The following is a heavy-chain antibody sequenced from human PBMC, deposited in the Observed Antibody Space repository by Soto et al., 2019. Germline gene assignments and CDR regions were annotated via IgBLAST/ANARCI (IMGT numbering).Heavy chain of an antibody. CDR1: GFTISGYW. V-gene: IGHV3-74*01. D-gene: IGHD3-22*01. CDR3: ARDPMSVRRMDV. CDR2: INSDGSGT. J-gene: IGHJ6*03. Sequence: PGGSLRLSCAASGFTISGYWMHWVRQAPGKRLVWVSRINSDGSGTGYADSVKGRFTISRDNAKNTLYLQMNSLRAEDTAVYYCARDPMSVRRMDVWGKGTTVTVSS.